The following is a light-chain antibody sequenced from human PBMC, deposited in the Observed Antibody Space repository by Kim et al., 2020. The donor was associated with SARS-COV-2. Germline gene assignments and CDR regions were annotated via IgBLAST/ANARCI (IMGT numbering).Light chain of an antibody. V-gene: IGLV2-14*03. J-gene: IGLJ1*01. CDR3: SSYTSSSTLV. Sequence: GPSITLSCTGTSSDVGGYNYVSWYQQHPGKAPKLMIYDVTARPSGVSNRFSGAKSGNTASLTISGLQAEDEADYYCSSYTSSSTLVFGTGTKVTVL. CDR2: DVT. CDR1: SSDVGGYNY.